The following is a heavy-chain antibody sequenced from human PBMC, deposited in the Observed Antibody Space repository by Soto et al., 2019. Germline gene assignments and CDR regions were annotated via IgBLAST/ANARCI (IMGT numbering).Heavy chain of an antibody. V-gene: IGHV4-59*08. D-gene: IGHD2-15*01. CDR2: NSYIGST. Sequence: QVQLQESGPGLVKPSETLSLTCTASGVSISDYYWSWIRQPPGKGLEWIGYNSYIGSTNYNPSHKSRVTISLDTSKTQFFLKLRSVTAADAAVYYCARGAGWWGYWGQGALVTVSS. CDR1: GVSISDYY. CDR3: ARGAGWWGY. J-gene: IGHJ1*01.